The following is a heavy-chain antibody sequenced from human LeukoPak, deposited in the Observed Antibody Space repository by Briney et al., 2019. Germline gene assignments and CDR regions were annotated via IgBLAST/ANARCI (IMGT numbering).Heavy chain of an antibody. Sequence: SGTLSLTCAVSGASISSRNWWSWVRQPPGKGLEWIGEIYQSGTTNYNPSLRSRVTISVDKSKNQFSLKPSSVTAADTAVYYCASAEPRGIIWYPYWGQGTLVTVSS. J-gene: IGHJ4*02. V-gene: IGHV4-4*02. D-gene: IGHD6-13*01. CDR1: GASISSRNW. CDR2: IYQSGTT. CDR3: ASAEPRGIIWYPY.